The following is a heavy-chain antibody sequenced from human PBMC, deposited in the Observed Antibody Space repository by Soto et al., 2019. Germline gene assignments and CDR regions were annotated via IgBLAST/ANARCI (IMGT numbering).Heavy chain of an antibody. D-gene: IGHD3-10*01. Sequence: QVQLQESGPGLVKPSETLSLTCTVSGGSISRYYWSWIRQPPGKGLEWIGFVYNSGSTYYNPSLKSRVTISVDTSKNQFSLKLSSVSAADTAVYYCASMGYSDGSGSYPLDYWGQGTLVTVSS. CDR2: VYNSGST. V-gene: IGHV4-59*08. J-gene: IGHJ4*02. CDR1: GGSISRYY. CDR3: ASMGYSDGSGSYPLDY.